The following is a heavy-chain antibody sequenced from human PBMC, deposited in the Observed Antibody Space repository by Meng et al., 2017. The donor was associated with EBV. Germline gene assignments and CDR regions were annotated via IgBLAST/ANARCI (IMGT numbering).Heavy chain of an antibody. CDR3: ARPFPSWQSPRLDPFGA. Sequence: QLQLRESGPGQVKPSXTLSLTRTXSGDSISSFYYWGWIRQPPGRGLEWIGSVHYTGSTYYSPSLKSRVTVSVDTSKNQFSLRLTSVTAADTAVYYCARPFPSWQSPRLDPFGAWGQGTLVTVSS. D-gene: IGHD6-19*01. J-gene: IGHJ5*02. CDR2: VHYTGST. CDR1: GDSISSFYY. V-gene: IGHV4-39*01.